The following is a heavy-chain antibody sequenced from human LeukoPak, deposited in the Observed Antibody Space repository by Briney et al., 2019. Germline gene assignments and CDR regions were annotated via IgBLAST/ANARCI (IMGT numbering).Heavy chain of an antibody. CDR1: GYRFTDYW. Sequence: ASVKVSCKASGYRFTDYWIQWVRQAPGQGLEWMGWINTNTGGTVHAQKFQGRVTMTRDTSLTTSYMDLSRLTSDDTAVYYCARGGSFHEFDIWGQGTMVIVSS. CDR2: INTNTGGT. D-gene: IGHD3-10*01. J-gene: IGHJ3*02. V-gene: IGHV1-2*02. CDR3: ARGGSFHEFDI.